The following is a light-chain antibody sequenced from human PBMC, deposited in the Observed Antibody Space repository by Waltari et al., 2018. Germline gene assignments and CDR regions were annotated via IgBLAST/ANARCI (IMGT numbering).Light chain of an antibody. Sequence: QSALTQPASVSGSPGQSITISCTGTSSDAGGHNYVSWYQQHPGKAPKLIIYDVTDRPSGVSNRFSGSKFGNTASLTISGLQAEDEADYYCSSYTSSGTPYVFGTGTRVTVL. J-gene: IGLJ1*01. CDR3: SSYTSSGTPYV. CDR2: DVT. V-gene: IGLV2-14*03. CDR1: SSDAGGHNY.